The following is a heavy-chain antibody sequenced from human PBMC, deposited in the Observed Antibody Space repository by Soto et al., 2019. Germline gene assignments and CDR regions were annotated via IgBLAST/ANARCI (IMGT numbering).Heavy chain of an antibody. CDR3: ARHYSSGSRNWFDP. CDR2: IYYSGST. CDR1: GGSINSSSYF. V-gene: IGHV4-39*01. D-gene: IGHD6-19*01. J-gene: IGHJ5*02. Sequence: SETLSLTCSVSGGSINSSSYFWGWVRQPPGKGLEWIGRIYYSGSTYYNPSLRSRVTISVDTSKNQLSLKPSSVTAADTAVFYCARHYSSGSRNWFDPWGQGTLVTVSS.